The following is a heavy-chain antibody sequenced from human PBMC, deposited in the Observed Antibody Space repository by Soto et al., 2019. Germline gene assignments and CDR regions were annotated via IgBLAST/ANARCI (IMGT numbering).Heavy chain of an antibody. CDR3: AREGYYSGSGSYSPPRYYGMDV. J-gene: IGHJ6*02. CDR2: ISDYNGNT. D-gene: IGHD3-10*01. CDR1: GYSFTTYG. V-gene: IGHV1-18*01. Sequence: QVQLVQSGAEVKKPGASVKVSCKASGYSFTTYGISWVRQAPGQGLEWMGWISDYNGNTNYEKKFQGRVTMTTDTSTMTAYMELKSLRSDDTAVYYCAREGYYSGSGSYSPPRYYGMDVWGQGTTVTVS.